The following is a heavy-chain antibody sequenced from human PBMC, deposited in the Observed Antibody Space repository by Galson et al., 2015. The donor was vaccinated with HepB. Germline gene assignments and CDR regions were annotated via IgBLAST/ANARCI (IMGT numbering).Heavy chain of an antibody. V-gene: IGHV5-51*01. Sequence: RQMPGKGLEWMGIIYPADSDTRYSPSFQGQVTISADKSINTAYLQWSSLKASDTAIYYCARADTRSYSYWGHGTLVTVSP. J-gene: IGHJ4*01. D-gene: IGHD1-26*01. CDR2: IYPADSDT. CDR3: ARADTRSYSY.